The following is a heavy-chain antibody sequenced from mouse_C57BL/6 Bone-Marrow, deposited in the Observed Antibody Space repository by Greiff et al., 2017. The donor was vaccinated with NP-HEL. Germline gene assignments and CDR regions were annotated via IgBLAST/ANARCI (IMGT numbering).Heavy chain of an antibody. Sequence: LQQSGETVKISCKASGYTFTTYGMSWVKQAPGKGLKWMGWINTYSGVPTYADDFKGRFAFSLETSASTAYLQINNLKNEDTATYFCARRGHYGSDYWGQGTTLTVSS. CDR1: GYTFTTYG. CDR3: ARRGHYGSDY. D-gene: IGHD1-1*01. V-gene: IGHV9-3*01. CDR2: INTYSGVP. J-gene: IGHJ2*01.